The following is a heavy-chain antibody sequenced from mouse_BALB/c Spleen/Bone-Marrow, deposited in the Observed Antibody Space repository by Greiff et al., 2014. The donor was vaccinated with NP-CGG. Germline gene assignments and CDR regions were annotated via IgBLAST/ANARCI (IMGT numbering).Heavy chain of an antibody. CDR3: AQGYDWAMDY. D-gene: IGHD2-14*01. J-gene: IGHJ4*01. Sequence: EVQVVESGAELVKPGASVKLSCTASGFNIKDTYIHWVKQRPEQGLEWIGRIDPANGNTKYDPKFQGKATITTDTSSNTAYLQLSSLTFEDTAVYYCAQGYDWAMDYWGQGTSVTVSS. CDR2: IDPANGNT. CDR1: GFNIKDTY. V-gene: IGHV14-3*02.